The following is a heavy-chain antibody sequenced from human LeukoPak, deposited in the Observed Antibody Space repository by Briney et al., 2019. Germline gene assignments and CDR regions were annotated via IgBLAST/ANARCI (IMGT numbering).Heavy chain of an antibody. CDR1: VYTFTTYY. CDR2: ISPYSGGT. J-gene: IGHJ4*02. V-gene: IGHV1-2*02. Sequence: AAVKVSCEASVYTFTTYYIHWVRQAPGQGLWWMGWISPYSGGTNYAQNFQGRVPLTRDTSITTAYMELSRLRSDGAAVYCCATDAPSYCFDYWGQGTLVPVSS. CDR3: ATDAPSYCFDY.